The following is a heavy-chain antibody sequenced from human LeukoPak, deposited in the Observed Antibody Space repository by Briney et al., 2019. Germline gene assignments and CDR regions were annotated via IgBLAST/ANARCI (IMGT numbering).Heavy chain of an antibody. CDR3: ARGLIPRGSSWSGGNWFDP. D-gene: IGHD6-13*01. J-gene: IGHJ5*02. CDR2: VYYTGST. Sequence: SETLSLTCTVSGGSISSSSYYWGWIRQPPGKGLEWIGSVYYTGSTNYNPSLKSRVTISVDTSKNQFSLKLSSVTAADTAVYYCARGLIPRGSSWSGGNWFDPWGQGTLVTVSS. V-gene: IGHV4-39*07. CDR1: GGSISSSSYY.